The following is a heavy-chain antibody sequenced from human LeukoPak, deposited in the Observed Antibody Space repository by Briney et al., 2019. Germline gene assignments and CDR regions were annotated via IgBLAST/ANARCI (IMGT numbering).Heavy chain of an antibody. J-gene: IGHJ4*02. CDR1: GFNFNNYW. CDR3: AKRNPAVPGY. Sequence: PGGSLRPSCAASGFNFNNYWMAWVRQTPGKGLEWVAKIKPDGSEKYHVDSVKGRFTISRDNSKNTLYLQMNSLRAEDTAVYYCAKRNPAVPGYWGQGTLVTVSS. CDR2: IKPDGSEK. D-gene: IGHD1-1*01. V-gene: IGHV3-7*03.